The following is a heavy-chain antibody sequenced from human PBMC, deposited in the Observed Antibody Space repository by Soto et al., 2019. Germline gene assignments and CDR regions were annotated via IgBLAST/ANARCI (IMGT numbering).Heavy chain of an antibody. Sequence: GGSLRLSCAASGFTFSDYYMSWIRQAPGKGLEWVSYISSSGSTIYYADSVKGRFTISRDNAKNSLYLQMNSLRAEDTAVYYCGGYCSSTSCYRGSVYNWFDPWGQGTLVTVSS. CDR3: GGYCSSTSCYRGSVYNWFDP. V-gene: IGHV3-11*01. D-gene: IGHD2-2*02. CDR2: ISSSGSTI. J-gene: IGHJ5*02. CDR1: GFTFSDYY.